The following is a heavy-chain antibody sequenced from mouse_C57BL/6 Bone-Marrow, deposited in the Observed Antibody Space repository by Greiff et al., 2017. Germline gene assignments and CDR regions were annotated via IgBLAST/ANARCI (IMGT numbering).Heavy chain of an antibody. V-gene: IGHV1-53*01. D-gene: IGHD1-1*01. CDR3: ARAYYGSSSYYFDY. Sequence: QVQLQQPGTELVKPGASVKLSCKASGYTFTSYWMHWVKQRPRQGLQWMGNINPSNGGTNYNEKFKSKATLTVDKSSSTAYMQLSSLTSEDSAVYYCARAYYGSSSYYFDYWGQGTTLTVSS. CDR2: INPSNGGT. CDR1: GYTFTSYW. J-gene: IGHJ2*01.